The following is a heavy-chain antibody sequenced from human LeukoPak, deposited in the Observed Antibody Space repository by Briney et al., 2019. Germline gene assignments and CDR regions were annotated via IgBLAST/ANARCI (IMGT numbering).Heavy chain of an antibody. V-gene: IGHV3-11*01. CDR3: ARSSLPGRSGRTEYFQH. D-gene: IGHD6-19*01. J-gene: IGHJ1*01. CDR2: ISDSSRTI. Sequence: PGGSLRLSCAASGFTFSDYYMTWIRQAQGKGLQWLSFISDSSRTIYYADSVKGRFTISRDNAKNSLYLQMSSLRAEDTAIYYCARSSLPGRSGRTEYFQHWGQGALVTVSS. CDR1: GFTFSDYY.